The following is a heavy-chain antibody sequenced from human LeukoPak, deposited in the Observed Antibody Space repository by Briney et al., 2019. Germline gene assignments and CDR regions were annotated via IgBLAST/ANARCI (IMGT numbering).Heavy chain of an antibody. D-gene: IGHD1-26*01. CDR2: INSDGSST. CDR1: GFTFSRYW. Sequence: PGGSLRLSCTASGFTFSRYWMHWVRQVPGKGLVWVSRINSDGSSTTYADSVKGRFSISRDNAKNTLYLQMNSLRDEDTAVYYCARGAQDSGSNYDYYYAMDVWGHGTTVTVSS. CDR3: ARGAQDSGSNYDYYYAMDV. J-gene: IGHJ6*02. V-gene: IGHV3-74*01.